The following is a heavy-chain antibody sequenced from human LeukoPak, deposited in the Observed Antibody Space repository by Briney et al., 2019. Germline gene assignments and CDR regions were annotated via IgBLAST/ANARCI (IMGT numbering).Heavy chain of an antibody. J-gene: IGHJ3*02. Sequence: SETLSLTCTVSGGSISSYYWSWIRQPPGKGLEWIGYIYYSGSTNYNPSLKSRVTISVDTSKNQFSLKLSSVTAADTAVYYCARLEVADAFDIWGQGTMVTVSS. CDR3: ARLEVADAFDI. D-gene: IGHD5-24*01. CDR1: GGSISSYY. CDR2: IYYSGST. V-gene: IGHV4-59*01.